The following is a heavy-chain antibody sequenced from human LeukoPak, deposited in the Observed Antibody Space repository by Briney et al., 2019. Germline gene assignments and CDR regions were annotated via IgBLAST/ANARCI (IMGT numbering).Heavy chain of an antibody. CDR1: GFTFSSNA. Sequence: GRSLRLSCAASGFTFSSNAMHWVRQAPGKGLEWVAVISYDGSNKYYADSVKGRFTISRDNSKNTLYLQMNSLRAEDTAVYYCARGITMVRGGTFYWGQGALVTVSS. CDR2: ISYDGSNK. V-gene: IGHV3-30*04. D-gene: IGHD3-10*01. CDR3: ARGITMVRGGTFY. J-gene: IGHJ4*02.